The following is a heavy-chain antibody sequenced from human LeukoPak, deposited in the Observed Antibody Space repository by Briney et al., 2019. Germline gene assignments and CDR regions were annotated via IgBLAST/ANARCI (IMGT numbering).Heavy chain of an antibody. D-gene: IGHD5-18*01. CDR3: ARVGYSYGSQFFDY. CDR1: GFTFSSYA. Sequence: GGSLRHSCAASGFTFSSYAMSWVRQAPGKGLEWVSGFSVSDGITYYADSVKGRFTISRDNSKNTLYLQMNSLRAEDTAVYYCARVGYSYGSQFFDYWGQGTLVTVSS. J-gene: IGHJ4*02. V-gene: IGHV3-23*01. CDR2: FSVSDGIT.